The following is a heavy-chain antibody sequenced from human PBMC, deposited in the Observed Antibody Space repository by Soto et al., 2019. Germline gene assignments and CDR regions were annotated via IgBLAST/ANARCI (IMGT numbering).Heavy chain of an antibody. D-gene: IGHD4-17*01. Sequence: SETLSLTCTVSGGSISSSSYYWGWIRQPPGKGLEWIGSIYYSGSTYYNPSLKSRVTISVDTSKNQFSRQLSSVTAADTAVYYCARLRGDYGYWGQGTLVTVSS. CDR1: GGSISSSSYY. CDR3: ARLRGDYGY. J-gene: IGHJ4*02. V-gene: IGHV4-39*01. CDR2: IYYSGST.